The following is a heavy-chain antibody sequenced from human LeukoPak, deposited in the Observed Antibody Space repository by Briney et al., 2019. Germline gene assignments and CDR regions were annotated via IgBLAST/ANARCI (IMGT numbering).Heavy chain of an antibody. D-gene: IGHD6-19*01. V-gene: IGHV3-74*01. J-gene: IGHJ4*02. Sequence: PGGSLRLSCAASGFSFSSYWMHWVRQAPGKGLVWVSRINSDGTSTSYADSVKGRFTISRDNAKNTLHLQMNSLRAEDTGVYYCARASSLADDYWGQGTLVTVSS. CDR2: INSDGTST. CDR3: ARASSLADDY. CDR1: GFSFSSYW.